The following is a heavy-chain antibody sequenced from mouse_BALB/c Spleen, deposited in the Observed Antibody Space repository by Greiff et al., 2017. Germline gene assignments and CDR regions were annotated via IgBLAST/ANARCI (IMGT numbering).Heavy chain of an antibody. CDR1: GYAFTNYL. CDR2: INPGSGGT. D-gene: IGHD1-1*01. CDR3: ARGVVATRYYAMDY. V-gene: IGHV1-54*01. J-gene: IGHJ4*01. Sequence: QVQLQQSGAELVRPGTSVKVSCKASGYAFTNYLIEWVKRRPGQGLEWIGVINPGSGGTNYNEKFKGKATLTADKSSSTAYMQLSSLTSDDSAVYFCARGVVATRYYAMDYWGQGTSVTVSS.